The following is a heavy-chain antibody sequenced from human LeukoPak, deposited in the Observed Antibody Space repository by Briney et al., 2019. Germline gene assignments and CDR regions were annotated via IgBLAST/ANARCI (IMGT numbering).Heavy chain of an antibody. D-gene: IGHD3-22*01. J-gene: IGHJ3*01. CDR3: ASDSISMNAFDA. V-gene: IGHV4-59*11. CDR2: ISYIGST. Sequence: SETLSLTCTVSGGSFTTHYWSWIRQPPGKGLEWVGYISYIGSTNYNPSLKSRVTISIETSTNEVSLMLTSVTAADTAVYYCASDSISMNAFDAWGQGTMVTVSS. CDR1: GGSFTTHY.